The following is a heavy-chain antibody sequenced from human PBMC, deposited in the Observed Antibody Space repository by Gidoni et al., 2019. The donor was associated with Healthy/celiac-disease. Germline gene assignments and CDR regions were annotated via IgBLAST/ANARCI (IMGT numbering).Heavy chain of an antibody. J-gene: IGHJ6*02. CDR3: ARAKDYYYYYGMDV. CDR1: GFPFSSYG. CDR2: IWYDGSNK. Sequence: QVQLVESGGGVVQPGRSLRLSCAASGFPFSSYGMHWVRPAPGKGLEWVAVIWYDGSNKYYADSVKGRFTISRDNSKNTLYLQMNSLRAEDTAVYYCARAKDYYYYYGMDVWGQGTTVTVSS. V-gene: IGHV3-33*01.